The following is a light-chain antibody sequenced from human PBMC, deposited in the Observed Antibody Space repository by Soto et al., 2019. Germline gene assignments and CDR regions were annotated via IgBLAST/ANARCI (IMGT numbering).Light chain of an antibody. CDR1: QSVSSTS. CDR2: GAS. J-gene: IGKJ2*01. V-gene: IGKV3-20*01. Sequence: EIVLTQSPGTLCLSPGDRATLSCRASQSVSSTSLAWYQQKPGRAPRLLIYGASSRATGIPDRFSGSGSGTEFTLTISRLEPEDLAVYYCQQYGSSPTTFGQGTKLESK. CDR3: QQYGSSPTT.